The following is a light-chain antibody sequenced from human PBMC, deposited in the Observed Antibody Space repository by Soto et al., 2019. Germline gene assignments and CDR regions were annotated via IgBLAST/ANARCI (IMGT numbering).Light chain of an antibody. CDR2: DVT. J-gene: IGLJ1*01. Sequence: QSALTQPASVSGSPGQSITISCTGTSSDVGGYYNYVSWYQQHPGTAPKLMIYDVTHRPSGITNRFSGSKSGNTASLTISGLQAEDEADYYCRSYTSSSTLVFGTGTKLTVL. CDR3: RSYTSSSTLV. CDR1: SSDVGGYYNY. V-gene: IGLV2-14*01.